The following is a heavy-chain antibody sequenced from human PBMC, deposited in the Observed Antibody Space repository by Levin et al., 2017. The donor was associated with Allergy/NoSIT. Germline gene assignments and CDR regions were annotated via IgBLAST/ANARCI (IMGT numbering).Heavy chain of an antibody. Sequence: SETLSLTCTVSGGSISSSSYYWGWIRQPPGKGLEWIGSIYYSGSTYYNPSLKSRVTISVDTSKNQFSLKLSSVTAADTAVYYCARHLDHFDWFDPWGQGTLVTVSS. J-gene: IGHJ5*02. D-gene: IGHD3-3*02. CDR3: ARHLDHFDWFDP. CDR2: IYYSGST. V-gene: IGHV4-39*01. CDR1: GGSISSSSYY.